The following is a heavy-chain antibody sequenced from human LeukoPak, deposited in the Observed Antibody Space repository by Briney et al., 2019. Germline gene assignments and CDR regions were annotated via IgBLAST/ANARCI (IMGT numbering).Heavy chain of an antibody. CDR3: TRDFRIVVTDY. J-gene: IGHJ4*02. CDR1: GFTFSSYG. D-gene: IGHD1-26*01. Sequence: GGSLRLSCATSGFTFSSYGMHWVRQAPGKGLEWVSAISSGAGNTFYADSVKGRFTISRDDSKNTLYLQMNSLRTEDTAIYYCTRDFRIVVTDYWGQGTLVTVSS. CDR2: ISSGAGNT. V-gene: IGHV3-NL1*01.